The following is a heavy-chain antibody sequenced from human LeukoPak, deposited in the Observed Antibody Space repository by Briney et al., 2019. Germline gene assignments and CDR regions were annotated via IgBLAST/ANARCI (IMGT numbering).Heavy chain of an antibody. Sequence: SQTLSLTCAISGDSVSSNSAAWHWIRQSPSRGLEWLGRTYYRSKWYNDYAVSVKSRITINPDTSKNQFSLQLNSVTPEDTAVYYCARGSAYYYDSSGPYYFDYWGQGTLVTVSS. D-gene: IGHD3-22*01. J-gene: IGHJ4*02. CDR1: GDSVSSNSAA. CDR2: TYYRSKWYN. CDR3: ARGSAYYYDSSGPYYFDY. V-gene: IGHV6-1*01.